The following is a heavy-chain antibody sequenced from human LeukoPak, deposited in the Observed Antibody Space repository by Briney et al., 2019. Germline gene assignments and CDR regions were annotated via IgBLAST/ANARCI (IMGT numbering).Heavy chain of an antibody. J-gene: IGHJ4*02. D-gene: IGHD1-14*01. CDR3: ARVYRKIDY. CDR2: IYYSGST. V-gene: IGHV4-39*07. Sequence: SETLSLTCTVSGGSISSSSYYWGWIRQPPGKGLEWIGSIYYSGSTYYNPSLKSRVTISVDTSKNQFSLKLSSVTAADTAVYYCARVYRKIDYWGQGTLVTVSS. CDR1: GGSISSSSYY.